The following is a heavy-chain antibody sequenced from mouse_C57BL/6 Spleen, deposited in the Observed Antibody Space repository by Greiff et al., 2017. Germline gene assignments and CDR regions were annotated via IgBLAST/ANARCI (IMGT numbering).Heavy chain of an antibody. V-gene: IGHV1-55*01. CDR3: ARGRDGYSY. J-gene: IGHJ2*01. D-gene: IGHD2-3*01. CDR1: GYTFTSYW. CDR2: IYPGSGST. Sequence: QVHVKQPGAELVKPGASVKMSCKASGYTFTSYWITWVKQRPGQGLEWIGDIYPGSGSTNYNEKFKSKATLTVDTSSSAAYMQLSSLTSEDSAVYYCARGRDGYSYWGQGTTLTVSS.